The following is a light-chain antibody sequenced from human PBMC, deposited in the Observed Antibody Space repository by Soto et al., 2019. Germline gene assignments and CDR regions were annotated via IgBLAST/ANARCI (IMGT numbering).Light chain of an antibody. CDR2: SNS. CDR1: SSKIGSNT. V-gene: IGLV1-44*01. CDR3: AAWDDSLKGYV. J-gene: IGLJ1*01. Sequence: QSVLTQPPSASGTPGQRGTISCSGSSSKIGSNTVNWYQQLPGTAPKLLIYSNSQRPSVVPDRFSGSKSGTSASLAVSGLQSEDEVDYYCAAWDDSLKGYVFGTGTKVTVL.